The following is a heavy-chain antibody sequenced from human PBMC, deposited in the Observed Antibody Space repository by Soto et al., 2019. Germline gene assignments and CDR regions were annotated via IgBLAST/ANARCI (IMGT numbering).Heavy chain of an antibody. D-gene: IGHD6-19*01. CDR1: GGSISSSSYY. CDR2: IYYSGST. V-gene: IGHV4-39*01. J-gene: IGHJ4*02. Sequence: SETLSLTCTVSGGSISSSSYYWGWIRQPPGKGLEWIGSIYYSGSTYYNPSLKSRVTVSVDTSKNQFSLKLSSVTAADTAVYYCARRPLIALAGTAYWGQGSLVTVSS. CDR3: ARRPLIALAGTAY.